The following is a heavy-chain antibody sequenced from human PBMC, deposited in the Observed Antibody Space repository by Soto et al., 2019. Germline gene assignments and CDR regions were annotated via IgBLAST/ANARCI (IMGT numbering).Heavy chain of an antibody. CDR3: ARDFLTGTGNVGYDAFDV. CDR2: IKGDGRRD. D-gene: IGHD3-9*01. Sequence: DVQLVDSGGGLVQPGGSLRLACAASGFTFNTYWMTWVRQAPGKGLEWVANIKGDGRRDHYVDSVEVRFTISRDNVKNSLLLQRIRPRVEDTSVYYCARDFLTGTGNVGYDAFDVLGQGTKVTVSS. V-gene: IGHV3-7*01. J-gene: IGHJ3*01. CDR1: GFTFNTYW.